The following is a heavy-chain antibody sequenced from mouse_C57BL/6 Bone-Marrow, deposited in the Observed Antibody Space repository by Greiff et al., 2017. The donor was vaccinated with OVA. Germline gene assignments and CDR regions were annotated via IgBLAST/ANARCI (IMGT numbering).Heavy chain of an antibody. D-gene: IGHD1-1*01. CDR1: GYTFTSYW. J-gene: IGHJ1*03. Sequence: VQLQQPGAELVKPGASVKLSCKASGYTFTSYWMQWVKQRPGQGLEWIGEIDPSDSYTNYNQKFKGKATLTVDTSSSTAYMQLSSLTSEDSAVYYCARDRIYYYGSRYWYFDVWGTGTTVTVSS. CDR2: IDPSDSYT. V-gene: IGHV1-50*01. CDR3: ARDRIYYYGSRYWYFDV.